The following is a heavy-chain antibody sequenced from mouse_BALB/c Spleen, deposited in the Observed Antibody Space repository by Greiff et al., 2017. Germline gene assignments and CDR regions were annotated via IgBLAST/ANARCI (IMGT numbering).Heavy chain of an antibody. J-gene: IGHJ3*01. CDR3: ATSYGYDAWFAY. Sequence: EVQLVESGGGLVKPGGSLKLSCAASGFTFSSYTMSWVRQTPEKRLEWVATISSGGGNTYYPDSVKGRFTISSDNAKNNLYLQMSSLRSEDTALYYCATSYGYDAWFAYWGQGTLVTVSA. V-gene: IGHV5-9*03. D-gene: IGHD2-9*01. CDR2: ISSGGGNT. CDR1: GFTFSSYT.